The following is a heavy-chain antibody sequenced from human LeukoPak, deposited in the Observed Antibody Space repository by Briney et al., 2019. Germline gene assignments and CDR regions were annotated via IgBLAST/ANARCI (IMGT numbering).Heavy chain of an antibody. J-gene: IGHJ4*02. CDR2: IYHSGST. V-gene: IGHV4-30-2*01. CDR3: ARGLGGQDDY. Sequence: SETLSLTCTVSGGSISSGGYYWSWIRQPPGKDLEWIGYIYHSGSTYYNPSLKSRVTISVDRSKNQFSLKLSSVTAADTAVYYCARGLGGQDDYWGQGTLVTVSS. D-gene: IGHD2-15*01. CDR1: GGSISSGGYY.